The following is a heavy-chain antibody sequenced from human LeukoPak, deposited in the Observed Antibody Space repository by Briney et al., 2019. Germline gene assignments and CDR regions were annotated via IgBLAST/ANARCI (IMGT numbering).Heavy chain of an antibody. CDR1: GGSISSYY. D-gene: IGHD3-10*01. CDR3: ARDLGGVGGFDY. V-gene: IGHV4-59*01. J-gene: IGHJ4*02. CDR2: NYYSGST. Sequence: LETLSLTCTVSGGSISSYYWSWLRQPPGKALEWIGYNYYSGSTNYNPSLTILPTISVDTSKNQFSLKLSSVTAADTAVYYCARDLGGVGGFDYWGQGTLVTVSS.